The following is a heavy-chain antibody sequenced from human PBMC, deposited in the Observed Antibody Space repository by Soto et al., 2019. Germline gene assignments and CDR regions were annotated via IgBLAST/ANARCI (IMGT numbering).Heavy chain of an antibody. Sequence: QVQLQESGPGLVKPSQTLSLTCTVSGASIRSTGYYWSWIRQHPGRGLEWIGYISYNGGTYYNPSLAIRLVISIDTSKTQFSLRLKSVTAADTAVYYCARVATDYFGNGAFDIWGQGTVVTVSS. J-gene: IGHJ3*02. D-gene: IGHD3-9*01. V-gene: IGHV4-31*03. CDR2: ISYNGGT. CDR1: GASIRSTGYY. CDR3: ARVATDYFGNGAFDI.